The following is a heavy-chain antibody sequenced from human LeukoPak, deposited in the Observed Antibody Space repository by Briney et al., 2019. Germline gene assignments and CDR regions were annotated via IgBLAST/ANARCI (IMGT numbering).Heavy chain of an antibody. CDR1: GFTFSSYA. Sequence: GSLRLSCAASGFTFSSYAMSWIRQPPGKGLEWIGEINHSGSTNYNPSLKSRVTISVDTSKNQFSLKLSSVTAADTAVYYCARGSYGGIVVVVAATPNRPLDYWGQGTLVTVSS. V-gene: IGHV4-34*01. D-gene: IGHD2-15*01. J-gene: IGHJ4*02. CDR2: INHSGST. CDR3: ARGSYGGIVVVVAATPNRPLDY.